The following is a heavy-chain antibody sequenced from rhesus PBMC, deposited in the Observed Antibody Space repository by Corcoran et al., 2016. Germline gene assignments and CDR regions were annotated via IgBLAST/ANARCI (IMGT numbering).Heavy chain of an antibody. Sequence: EVQLVQSGAEVKKPGASVKISCKASGYTFTDSYLQWVRQAPGKGLEGRGRVDPENGNAIHAQKVQDRVTTTADPSTDTAYMELSRLRSEDTAVYYCATGIGSVVDYWGQGVLVTVSS. D-gene: IGHD4-29*01. J-gene: IGHJ4*01. CDR2: VDPENGNA. CDR1: GYTFTDSY. V-gene: IGHV1-111*02. CDR3: ATGIGSVVDY.